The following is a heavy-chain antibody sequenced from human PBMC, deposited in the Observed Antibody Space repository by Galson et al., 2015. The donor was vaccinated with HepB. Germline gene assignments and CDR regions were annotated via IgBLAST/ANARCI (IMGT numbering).Heavy chain of an antibody. Sequence: SVKVSCKASKYTFTGYYIHWVRQAPGQGLEWMGWINPNSGGTNYAQKFQGRVTLTGDTSISTAYMELSRLRSDDAAVYFCARGGRATVTRESDFDYWGQGTLVTVSS. D-gene: IGHD4-17*01. CDR2: INPNSGGT. J-gene: IGHJ4*02. V-gene: IGHV1-2*02. CDR3: ARGGRATVTRESDFDY. CDR1: KYTFTGYY.